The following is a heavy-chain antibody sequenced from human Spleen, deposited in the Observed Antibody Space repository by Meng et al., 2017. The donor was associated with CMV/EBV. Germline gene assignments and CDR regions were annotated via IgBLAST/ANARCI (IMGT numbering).Heavy chain of an antibody. D-gene: IGHD1-26*01. Sequence: GESLKISCEASGFTFSSHWMHWVRQGPGKGLVWVSRINSDGSTRNYADSVKGRFTISRDNAKNTLYLQLNSLRAEDTAVYYCARDYVLSGSYFDGDYWGQGTLVTVSS. CDR3: ARDYVLSGSYFDGDY. CDR1: GFTFSSHW. CDR2: INSDGSTR. V-gene: IGHV3-74*01. J-gene: IGHJ4*02.